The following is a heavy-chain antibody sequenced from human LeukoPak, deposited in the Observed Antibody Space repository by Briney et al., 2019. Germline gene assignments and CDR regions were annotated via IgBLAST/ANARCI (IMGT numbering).Heavy chain of an antibody. CDR1: GFTFSSFT. Sequence: GGFLRLSCAASGFTFSSFTMNWVRQAPGKGLEWIAYIGGSDTSYADSVKGRFAISRDNAKDSLYLQMNSLRAEDTAVYYCVRDHYWCFDLWGHGTLVTVSS. J-gene: IGHJ2*01. CDR3: VRDHYWCFDL. CDR2: IGGSDT. V-gene: IGHV3-21*05.